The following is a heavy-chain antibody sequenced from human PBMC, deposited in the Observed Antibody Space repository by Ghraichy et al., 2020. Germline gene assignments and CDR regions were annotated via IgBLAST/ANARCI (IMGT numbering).Heavy chain of an antibody. Sequence: SETLSLTCTVSGGSISSSSYYWGWIRQPPGKGLEWIGSIYYNESTYYNPSLKSRVTISVDTSKNQFSLKLSSVTAADTAEYYCARQLVTGIKGRGPFDIWGQGTMVNVSS. D-gene: IGHD1-20*01. J-gene: IGHJ3*02. CDR1: GGSISSSSYY. CDR2: IYYNEST. CDR3: ARQLVTGIKGRGPFDI. V-gene: IGHV4-39*01.